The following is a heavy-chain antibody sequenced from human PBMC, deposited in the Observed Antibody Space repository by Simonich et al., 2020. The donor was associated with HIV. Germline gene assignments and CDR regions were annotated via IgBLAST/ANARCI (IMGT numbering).Heavy chain of an antibody. D-gene: IGHD6-19*01. J-gene: IGHJ5*02. CDR1: GYTFTSYP. CDR3: ARDLDTSGWSAWFDP. Sequence: QVQLVQSGAEVKKPGASVKVSCKASGYTFTSYPMHWVRQAPGQRLEWMGWHNAGDGNTKYSQKFQGRVSITRDTSANTAYMELSSLRFEDTAVYYCARDLDTSGWSAWFDPWGQGTLVTVSS. CDR2: HNAGDGNT. V-gene: IGHV1-3*01.